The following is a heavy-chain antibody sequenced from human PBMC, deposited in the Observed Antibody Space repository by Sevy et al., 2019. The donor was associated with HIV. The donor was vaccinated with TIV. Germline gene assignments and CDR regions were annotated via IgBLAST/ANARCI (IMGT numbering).Heavy chain of an antibody. CDR3: AREHLREGFGELWGAFDI. Sequence: GGSLRLSCAASGFTFSSYAMHWVRQAPGKGLEWVAVISYDGSNKYYADSVKGRFTISRDNSKNTLYLQMNSLRAEDTAVYYCAREHLREGFGELWGAFDIWGQGTMVTVSS. J-gene: IGHJ3*02. D-gene: IGHD3-10*01. CDR2: ISYDGSNK. CDR1: GFTFSSYA. V-gene: IGHV3-30-3*01.